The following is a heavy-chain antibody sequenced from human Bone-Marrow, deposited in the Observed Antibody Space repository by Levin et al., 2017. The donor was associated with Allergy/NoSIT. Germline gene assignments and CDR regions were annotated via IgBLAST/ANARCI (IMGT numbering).Heavy chain of an antibody. D-gene: IGHD3-22*01. CDR3: ARDLYSYDPKGGFDY. CDR1: GYTFTGYC. J-gene: IGHJ4*02. CDR2: IKPSTGGT. V-gene: IGHV1-2*02. Sequence: ASVKVSCKASGYTFTGYCMHWVRQAPGQGLEWMGWIKPSTGGTKYAQNFQGRVTMTRDTSINTVYMELSRLRSDDTAVYYGARDLYSYDPKGGFDYWGQGTLVTVSS.